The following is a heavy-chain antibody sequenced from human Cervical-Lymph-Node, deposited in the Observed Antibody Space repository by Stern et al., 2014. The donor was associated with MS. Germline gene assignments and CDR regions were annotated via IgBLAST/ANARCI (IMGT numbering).Heavy chain of an antibody. CDR2: IMPIFRAT. V-gene: IGHV1-69*01. CDR3: STYGDDFGMDI. D-gene: IGHD4-17*01. J-gene: IGHJ6*02. CDR1: GGTSTKYA. Sequence: VQLVESGAEVKKPGSSGTVSCKASGGTSTKYAISWARQAPGQGLEWMGGIMPIFRATYYAQRFQGRVTITADESTSTAYMELSSLTSEDTAIYYCSTYGDDFGMDIWGQGTTVTVSS.